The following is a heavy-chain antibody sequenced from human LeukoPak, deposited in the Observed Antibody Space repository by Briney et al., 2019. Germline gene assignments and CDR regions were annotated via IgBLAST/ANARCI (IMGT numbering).Heavy chain of an antibody. CDR2: ISGSDST. CDR1: GFTFSNYA. D-gene: IGHD2-8*02. J-gene: IGHJ4*02. V-gene: IGHV3-23*01. CDR3: AKHAVAYCIRGICCERGYYFDS. Sequence: GGSLRLSCAASGFTFSNYAMSWVRQAPGKGLEWVSGISGSDSTYYADSVKGRFTISRDKSKNTPFLQMNSLRAEDTAVYYCAKHAVAYCIRGICCERGYYFDSWGRGTLVTVSS.